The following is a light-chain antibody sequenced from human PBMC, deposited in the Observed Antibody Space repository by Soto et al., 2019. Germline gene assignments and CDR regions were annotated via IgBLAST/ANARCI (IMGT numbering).Light chain of an antibody. CDR3: QQYSDSLT. CDR2: GTS. V-gene: IGKV3-20*01. Sequence: EILLTQSPATLSLSPGERATLSCRASQSVITYLAWYQQKPGQAPRLLIYGTSSRATGIPDRLSGSGSGTDFTLTIRRLESEDFAVYYCQQYSDSLTFGGGTKVDIK. J-gene: IGKJ4*01. CDR1: QSVITY.